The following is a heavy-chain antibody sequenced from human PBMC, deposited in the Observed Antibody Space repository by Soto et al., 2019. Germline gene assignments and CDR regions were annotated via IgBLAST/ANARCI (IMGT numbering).Heavy chain of an antibody. CDR1: GFSLSTSGVG. Sequence: GSGPTLVNPTQTLTLTCTFSGFSLSTSGVGVGWIRQPPGKALEWLALIYWDDDKRYSPSLKSRLTITKDTSKNQVVLTMTNMDPVDTATYYCAHGLYYDFWSGHRTYYFDYWGQGTLVTVSS. J-gene: IGHJ4*02. V-gene: IGHV2-5*02. D-gene: IGHD3-3*01. CDR3: AHGLYYDFWSGHRTYYFDY. CDR2: IYWDDDK.